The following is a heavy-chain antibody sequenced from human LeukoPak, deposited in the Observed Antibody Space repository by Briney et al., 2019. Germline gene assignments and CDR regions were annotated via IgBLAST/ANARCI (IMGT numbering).Heavy chain of an antibody. CDR3: ARGGFGYCSSTSCYTRWFDP. V-gene: IGHV5-51*01. CDR2: IYPGDSDT. Sequence: GESLKISCKGSGYSFTSYWIGWVRQMPGKGLEWMGIIYPGDSDTRYSPSFQGQVTISADKSISTAYLQWSSLKASDTAMYYCARGGFGYCSSTSCYTRWFDPWGQGTLVTVSS. J-gene: IGHJ5*02. CDR1: GYSFTSYW. D-gene: IGHD2-2*02.